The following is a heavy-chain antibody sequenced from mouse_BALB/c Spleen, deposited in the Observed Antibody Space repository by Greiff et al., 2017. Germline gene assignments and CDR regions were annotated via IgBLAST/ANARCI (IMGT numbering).Heavy chain of an antibody. CDR3: ASFYDYDDAFAY. J-gene: IGHJ3*01. CDR2: ISYSGST. D-gene: IGHD2-4*01. V-gene: IGHV3-2*02. CDR1: GYSITSDYA. Sequence: VQLQQSGPGLVKPSQSLSLTCTVTGYSITSDYAWNWIRQFPGNKLEWMGYISYSGSTSYNPSLKSRISITRDTSKNQFFLQLNSVTTEDTATYYCASFYDYDDAFAYWGQGTLVTVSA.